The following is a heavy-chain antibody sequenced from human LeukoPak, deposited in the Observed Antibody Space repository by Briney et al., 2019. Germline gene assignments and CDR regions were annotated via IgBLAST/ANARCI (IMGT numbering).Heavy chain of an antibody. CDR3: ARQWVRGSFDY. J-gene: IGHJ4*02. Sequence: SETLSLTCTVSGGSISSHYWSWIRQPPGKGLEWIGYIYYSGSTSYNPSLKSRVTISVDTSKNQFSLKLSSVTAADTAVYYCARQWVRGSFDYWGQGTLVTVSS. V-gene: IGHV4-59*11. CDR1: GGSISSHY. CDR2: IYYSGST. D-gene: IGHD3-10*01.